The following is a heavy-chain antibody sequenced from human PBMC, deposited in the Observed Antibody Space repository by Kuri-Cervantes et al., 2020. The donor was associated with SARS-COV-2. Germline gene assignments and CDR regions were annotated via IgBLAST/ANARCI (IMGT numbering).Heavy chain of an antibody. V-gene: IGHV4-34*01. J-gene: IGHJ4*02. CDR2: INHSGST. CDR3: ARWAGSSLRGGYFDY. D-gene: IGHD6-6*01. Sequence: SETLSLTCAVYGGSFSGYYWSWIRQPPGKGLEWIGEINHSGSTNYNPSLKSRVTISVDTSKNQFSLKLSSVTAADTAVYYCARWAGSSLRGGYFDYWGQGTLVTVSS. CDR1: GGSFSGYY.